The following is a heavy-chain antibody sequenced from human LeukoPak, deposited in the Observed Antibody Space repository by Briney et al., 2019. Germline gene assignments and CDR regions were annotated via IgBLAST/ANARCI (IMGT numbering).Heavy chain of an antibody. CDR3: AKANQRGTYFASGSIRSAVDY. CDR1: GFTFSSYW. J-gene: IGHJ4*02. D-gene: IGHD3-10*01. CDR2: IKQDGSEK. Sequence: GGSLRLSCAASGFTFSSYWMSWVRQAPGKGLEWVANIKQDGSEKYYVDSVKGRFTISRDNSKNTLYLQMNSLRAEDTAVYYCAKANQRGTYFASGSIRSAVDYWGQGTLVTVSS. V-gene: IGHV3-7*01.